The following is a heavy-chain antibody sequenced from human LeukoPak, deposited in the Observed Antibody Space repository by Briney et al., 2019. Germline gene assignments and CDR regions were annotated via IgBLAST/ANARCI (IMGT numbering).Heavy chain of an antibody. V-gene: IGHV1-18*01. D-gene: IGHD6-13*01. CDR1: GYTFTSYG. CDR3: ARGSSSSWYDLGFDP. Sequence: ASVKVSCKASGYTFTSYGISWVRQAPGQGLEWMGWISAYNGNTNYAQKLQGRVTMTTDTSTSTAYMGLRSLRSDDTAVYYCARGSSSSWYDLGFDPWGQGTLVTVSS. J-gene: IGHJ5*02. CDR2: ISAYNGNT.